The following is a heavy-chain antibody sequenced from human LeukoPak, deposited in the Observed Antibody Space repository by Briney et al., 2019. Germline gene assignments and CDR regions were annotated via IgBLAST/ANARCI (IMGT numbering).Heavy chain of an antibody. Sequence: SETLSLTCAVYGGSFSGYYWSWIRQPPGKGLEWIGEINHSGSTNYNPSLKSRVTISVDTSKNQFSLKLSSVTAADTAVYYCAREGYYYGSGSYYTIDYWGQGTLVTVSS. CDR1: GGSFSGYY. V-gene: IGHV4-34*01. J-gene: IGHJ4*02. CDR3: AREGYYYGSGSYYTIDY. CDR2: INHSGST. D-gene: IGHD3-10*01.